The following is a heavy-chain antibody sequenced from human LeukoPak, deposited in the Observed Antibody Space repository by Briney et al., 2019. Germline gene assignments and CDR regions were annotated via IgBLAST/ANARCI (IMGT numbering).Heavy chain of an antibody. CDR3: ARGRRFGEFFWFDP. D-gene: IGHD3-10*01. CDR2: IGTAGDP. J-gene: IGHJ5*02. CDR1: GFTLSSYD. Sequence: GGSLRLSCAASGFTLSSYDMHWVRQATGKGLEWVSAIGTAGDPYYPGSVKGRFTISRENAKNSLYLQMNSLRAGDTAVYYCARGRRFGEFFWFDPWGQGTLVTVSS. V-gene: IGHV3-13*05.